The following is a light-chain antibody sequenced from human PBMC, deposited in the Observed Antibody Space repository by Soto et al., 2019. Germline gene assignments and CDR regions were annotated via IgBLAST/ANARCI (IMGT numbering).Light chain of an antibody. CDR2: DAS. V-gene: IGKV1-33*01. J-gene: IGKJ1*01. CDR3: QQYHNLPRT. CDR1: QDINNY. Sequence: DIQLTQSPSSLSASVGDRVTITCQASQDINNYLVWYQQKPGKAPKFLIFDASILETGVPSRFRGSGSGADFTFTISSLQPEDIATYYCQQYHNLPRTFGQGTKVEI.